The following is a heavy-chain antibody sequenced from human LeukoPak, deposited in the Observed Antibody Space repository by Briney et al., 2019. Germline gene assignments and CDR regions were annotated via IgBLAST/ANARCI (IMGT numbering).Heavy chain of an antibody. V-gene: IGHV3-43*02. D-gene: IGHD5-24*01. CDR3: AKDTDGRWLQLSPAPAE. J-gene: IGHJ4*02. Sequence: TGGSLRLSCAASGLTFDDYAMHWVRQAPGKGLEWVSLISGDGGSTYYADSVKGRFTISRDNSKNSLYLQMNSLRTEDTALYYCAKDTDGRWLQLSPAPAEWGQGTLVTVPS. CDR2: ISGDGGST. CDR1: GLTFDDYA.